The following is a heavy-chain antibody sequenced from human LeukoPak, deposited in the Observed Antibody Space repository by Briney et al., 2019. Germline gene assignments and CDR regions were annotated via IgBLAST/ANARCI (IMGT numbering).Heavy chain of an antibody. CDR2: IYYSGIT. CDR3: ARSDGSGSP. Sequence: PSETLSLTCTVSGGSISSYYWSWIRQPPGKGLEWIGYIYYSGITNYNPSLKSRVTISVDTSKNQFSLKLSSVTAADTAVYYCARSDGSGSPWGQGTLVTVSS. CDR1: GGSISSYY. V-gene: IGHV4-59*01. D-gene: IGHD6-19*01. J-gene: IGHJ5*02.